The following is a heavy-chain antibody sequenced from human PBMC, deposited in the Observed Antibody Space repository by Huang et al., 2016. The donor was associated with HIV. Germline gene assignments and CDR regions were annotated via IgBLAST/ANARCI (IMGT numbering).Heavy chain of an antibody. J-gene: IGHJ5*02. CDR3: ARGMVRGVTLNWFDP. CDR2: IDSGGST. Sequence: EVQLVEIGGGLIQPGGSLRLSCAASGFTVRSNYMSGVRQAPGKGLGWVSVIDSGGSTYYADSVKGRVTISRDNAKNTLYLQMNSLRAEDTAVYYCARGMVRGVTLNWFDPWGQGTLVTVSS. CDR1: GFTVRSNY. V-gene: IGHV3-53*02. D-gene: IGHD3-10*01.